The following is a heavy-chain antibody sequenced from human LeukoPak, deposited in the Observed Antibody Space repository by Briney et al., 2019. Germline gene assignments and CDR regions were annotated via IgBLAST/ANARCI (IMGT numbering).Heavy chain of an antibody. Sequence: SETLSLTCTVSGVSISSYYWSWIRLPPGKGLEWIGYIYYSGSTNYNPSLKSRVTISVDTSKNQFSLKLSSVTAADTAVYYCARGSSSWYYRGQGTLVTVSS. D-gene: IGHD6-13*01. J-gene: IGHJ4*02. CDR3: ARGSSSWYY. CDR2: IYYSGST. CDR1: GVSISSYY. V-gene: IGHV4-59*01.